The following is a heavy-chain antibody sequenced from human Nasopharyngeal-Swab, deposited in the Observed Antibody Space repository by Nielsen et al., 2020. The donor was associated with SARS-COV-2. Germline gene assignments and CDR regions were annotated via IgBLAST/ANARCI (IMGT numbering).Heavy chain of an antibody. D-gene: IGHD6-19*01. CDR3: AKDLSSCWGGDY. Sequence: GESLKISCAASGFTFSTYYMSWVRRAPGKGLEWVANIKEDGSVKDYVDSVKGRFTISRDNTENSVFLQMNSLSVEDTAVYYCAKDLSSCWGGDYWGQGTLVAVSS. CDR1: GFTFSTYY. V-gene: IGHV3-7*01. CDR2: IKEDGSVK. J-gene: IGHJ4*02.